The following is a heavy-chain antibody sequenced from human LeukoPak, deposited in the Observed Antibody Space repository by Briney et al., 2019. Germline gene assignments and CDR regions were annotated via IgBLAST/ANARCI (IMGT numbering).Heavy chain of an antibody. D-gene: IGHD1-26*01. V-gene: IGHV3-64*01. CDR3: ASRSSGSYNY. CDR1: GFTFGSYG. J-gene: IGHJ4*02. CDR2: ITTNGGST. Sequence: GGSLRLSCAASGFTFGSYGMHWVRQAPGKALEYVSAITTNGGSTYYANSVKGRFTISRDNSKNTLFLQMGSLRAEDMAVYYCASRSSGSYNYWGQGTLVTVSS.